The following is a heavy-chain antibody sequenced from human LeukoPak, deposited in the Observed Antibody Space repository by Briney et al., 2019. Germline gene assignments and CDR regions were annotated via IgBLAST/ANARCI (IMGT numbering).Heavy chain of an antibody. J-gene: IGHJ4*02. CDR3: AKVVSGYHFDY. V-gene: IGHV3-23*01. CDR1: GFTFSSYA. Sequence: GGSLRLSCAASGFTFSSYAMSWVRQAPGKGLEWVSAISGSGGSTYYADSVKGRFTISRDNSQNTLHLQMNTLRAEDTAVYYCAKVVSGYHFDYWGQGTLVTVSS. CDR2: ISGSGGST. D-gene: IGHD5-12*01.